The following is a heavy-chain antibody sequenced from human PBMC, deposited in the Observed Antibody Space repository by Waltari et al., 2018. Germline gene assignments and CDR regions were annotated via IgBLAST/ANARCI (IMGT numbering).Heavy chain of an antibody. D-gene: IGHD2-8*02. CDR1: GGTFSSYA. Sequence: QVQLVQSGAEVKKPGSSVKVSCKASGGTFSSYAISWVRQAPGQGLEWMGGIIAIVGTANYAQKFQGRGTSTAEESTSTAYMELSSLRSEDTAVYYCARTGERGNGMDVWGQGTTVTVSS. CDR2: IIAIVGTA. V-gene: IGHV1-69*13. J-gene: IGHJ6*02. CDR3: ARTGERGNGMDV.